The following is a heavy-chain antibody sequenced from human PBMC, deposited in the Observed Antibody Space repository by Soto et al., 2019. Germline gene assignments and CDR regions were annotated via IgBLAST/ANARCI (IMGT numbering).Heavy chain of an antibody. J-gene: IGHJ6*02. CDR3: ARYVDTAMVSLRGSAGMDV. D-gene: IGHD5-18*01. Sequence: PSETLSLTCAVSGGAISSSNWWSWVRQPPGKGLEWIGEIYHSGSTNYNPSLKSRVTISVDKSKNQFSLKLSSVTAADTAVYYCARYVDTAMVSLRGSAGMDVWGQGTTVTVSS. CDR1: GGAISSSNW. V-gene: IGHV4-4*02. CDR2: IYHSGST.